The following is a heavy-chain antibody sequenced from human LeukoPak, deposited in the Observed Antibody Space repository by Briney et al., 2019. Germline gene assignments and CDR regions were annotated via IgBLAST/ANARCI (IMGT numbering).Heavy chain of an antibody. J-gene: IGHJ2*01. Sequence: GGSLRLSCAVSGFTFSSYWMRWVRQAPGKGLEWVANIKEDGSEKYYVDPVKGRFTISRDNAKNSLYLQMNSLRAEDTAVYYCATLARETSGWFWYFDLWGRGTLVTVSS. CDR1: GFTFSSYW. D-gene: IGHD6-19*01. CDR2: IKEDGSEK. CDR3: ATLARETSGWFWYFDL. V-gene: IGHV3-7*05.